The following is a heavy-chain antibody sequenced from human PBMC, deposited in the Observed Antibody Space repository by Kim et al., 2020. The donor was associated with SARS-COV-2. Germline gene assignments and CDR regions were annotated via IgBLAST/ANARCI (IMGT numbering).Heavy chain of an antibody. CDR1: GYTFTSYA. D-gene: IGHD6-19*01. V-gene: IGHV1-3*01. Sequence: ASVKVSCKASGYTFTSYAMHWVRQAPGQRLEWMGWINAGIGNTKYSQKFQGRVTITRDTSASTASMELSSLSSEDTPVYYCARGYLTQLLFIAVAGLFDY. J-gene: IGHJ4*01. CDR2: INAGIGNT. CDR3: ARGYLTQLLFIAVAGLFDY.